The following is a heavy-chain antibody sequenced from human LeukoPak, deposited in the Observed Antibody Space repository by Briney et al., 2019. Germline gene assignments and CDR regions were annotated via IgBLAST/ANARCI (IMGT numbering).Heavy chain of an antibody. D-gene: IGHD2-15*01. CDR3: ARGLSGSCYDY. V-gene: IGHV3-48*03. CDR2: ISSSGSTI. J-gene: IGHJ4*02. Sequence: PGGSLRLSCAASGFTFSSCEMNWVRQAPGKGLEWVSYISSSGSTIYYADSVKGRFTISRDNAKNSLYLQMNSLRAEDTAVYYCARGLSGSCYDYWGQGTLVTVSS. CDR1: GFTFSSCE.